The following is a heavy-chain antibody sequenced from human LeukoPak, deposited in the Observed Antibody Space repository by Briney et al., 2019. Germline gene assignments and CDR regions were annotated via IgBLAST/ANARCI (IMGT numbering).Heavy chain of an antibody. CDR1: GGSISGYF. CDR3: ARDPVLEHYFDY. D-gene: IGHD3-3*01. Sequence: SETLSLTCSVSGGSISGYFWSWIRQPAGKGLEWIGRVYTGGSINYNPSLNSRVTISLDTSRGQFSLKLTSVTAADTAVYYCARDPVLEHYFDYWGQGTLVTVSS. V-gene: IGHV4-4*07. CDR2: VYTGGSI. J-gene: IGHJ4*02.